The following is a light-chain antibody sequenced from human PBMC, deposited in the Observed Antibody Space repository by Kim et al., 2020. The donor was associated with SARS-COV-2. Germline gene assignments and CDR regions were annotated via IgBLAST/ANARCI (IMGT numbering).Light chain of an antibody. Sequence: ETVMTQSPGTLSVSPGERATLSCRASQSVSSNLAWYQQKPGQAPRLLISGASSRVTGIPARFSGSGSGTEFTLTISSLQSEDFAVYYCQQYYNWPPYSFGQGTKLEI. J-gene: IGKJ2*03. V-gene: IGKV3-15*01. CDR3: QQYYNWPPYS. CDR2: GAS. CDR1: QSVSSN.